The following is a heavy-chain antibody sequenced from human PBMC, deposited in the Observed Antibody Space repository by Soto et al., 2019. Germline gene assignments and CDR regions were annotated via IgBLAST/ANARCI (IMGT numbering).Heavy chain of an antibody. CDR1: GFIFSSCG. Sequence: PGGSLRLSCAPSGFIFSSCGMNWVRQAPDKGLEWVAVMSFDGSIKYYADSAKGRFTISRDNPKNTLSLQMNSLRAEDTAVYYCPTRAVPPAVDIWGQGTMVTVSS. CDR3: PTRAVPPAVDI. D-gene: IGHD2-2*01. J-gene: IGHJ3*02. CDR2: MSFDGSIK. V-gene: IGHV3-30*03.